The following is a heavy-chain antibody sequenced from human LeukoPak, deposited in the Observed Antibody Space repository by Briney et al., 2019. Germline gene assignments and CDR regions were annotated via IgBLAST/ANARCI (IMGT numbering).Heavy chain of an antibody. D-gene: IGHD6-19*01. V-gene: IGHV4-59*01. J-gene: IGHJ2*01. Sequence: SETLSLTCTVSGGSISSYYWSWIRQPPGKGLEWIGYTYYSGSTNYNPSLKSRVTISVDTSKNQFSLKLSSVTAADTAVYYCARGHQWLVNWYFDLWGRGTLVTVSS. CDR1: GGSISSYY. CDR3: ARGHQWLVNWYFDL. CDR2: TYYSGST.